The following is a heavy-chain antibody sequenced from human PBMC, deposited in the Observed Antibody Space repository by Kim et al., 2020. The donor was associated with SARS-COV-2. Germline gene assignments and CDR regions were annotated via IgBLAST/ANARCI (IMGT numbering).Heavy chain of an antibody. Sequence: SETLSLTCTVSGGSISSSSYYWGWIRQPPGKGLEWIGSIYYSGSTYYNPSLKSRVTISVDTSKNQFSLKLSSVTAADTAVYYCAREVITSHWNYWGQGTLVTVSS. V-gene: IGHV4-39*02. CDR2: IYYSGST. CDR1: GGSISSSSYY. J-gene: IGHJ4*02. D-gene: IGHD2-2*01. CDR3: AREVITSHWNY.